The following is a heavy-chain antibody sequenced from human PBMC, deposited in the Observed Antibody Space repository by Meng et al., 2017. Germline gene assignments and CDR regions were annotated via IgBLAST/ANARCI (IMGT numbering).Heavy chain of an antibody. V-gene: IGHV5-51*01. D-gene: IGHD6-13*01. CDR3: AKQEQQLVLWYYGMDV. CDR1: GYSFTSYW. CDR2: IYPGDSDT. Sequence: GESLKISCKGSGYSFTSYWIGWVRQMPGKGLEWMGIIYPGDSDTRYSPSFQGQVTISADKSISTAYLQWSSLRAEDTAVYYCAKQEQQLVLWYYGMDVWGQGTTVTVSS. J-gene: IGHJ6*02.